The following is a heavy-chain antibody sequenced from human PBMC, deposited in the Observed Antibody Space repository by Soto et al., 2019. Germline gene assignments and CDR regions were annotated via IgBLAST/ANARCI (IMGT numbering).Heavy chain of an antibody. CDR1: GGSISSGGYY. CDR2: IYYSGST. J-gene: IGHJ6*02. CDR3: ARGPYDFWSGGNYYYGMDV. V-gene: IGHV4-31*03. Sequence: QVQLQESGPGLVKPSQTLSLTCTVSGGSISSGGYYWSWIRQHPGKGLEWIGYIYYSGSTYYNPSLKSRVTISVDTSKNQFSLKLSSVTAADTAVYYCARGPYDFWSGGNYYYGMDVWGQGTTVTVSS. D-gene: IGHD3-3*01.